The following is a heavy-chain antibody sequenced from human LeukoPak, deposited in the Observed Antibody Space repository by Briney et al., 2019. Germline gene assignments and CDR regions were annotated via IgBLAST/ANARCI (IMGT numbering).Heavy chain of an antibody. V-gene: IGHV4-4*07. CDR2: ISASGST. CDR3: ARDLIIPPYNWFDP. CDR1: GGSISSYY. D-gene: IGHD2/OR15-2a*01. J-gene: IGHJ5*02. Sequence: SETLSLTCTVSGGSISSYYWSWIRQPAGKGLEWIGLISASGSTNYNPSLKSRVTMSADTSKNQFSLKLTSVTAADTAVYYCARDLIIPPYNWFDPWGQGTLVTVSS.